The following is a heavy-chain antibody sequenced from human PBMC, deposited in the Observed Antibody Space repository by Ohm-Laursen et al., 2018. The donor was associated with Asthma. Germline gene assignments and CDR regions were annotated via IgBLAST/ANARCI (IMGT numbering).Heavy chain of an antibody. CDR2: IWSDGGNK. CDR1: QFSFDRFA. Sequence: SLRLSCTASQFSFDRFAMHWVRQTPGRGLESVATIWSDGGNKFYADSVKGRFTISRDNSKNTLFLQMDSLRAEDTAVYYCAGDVKGSMDMWGQGTRVTVSS. J-gene: IGHJ4*02. V-gene: IGHV3-33*01. D-gene: IGHD1-26*01. CDR3: AGDVKGSMDM.